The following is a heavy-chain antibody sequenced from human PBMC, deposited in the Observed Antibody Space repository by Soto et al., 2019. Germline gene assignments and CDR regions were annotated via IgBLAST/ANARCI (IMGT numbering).Heavy chain of an antibody. Sequence: GASVKVSCKASDYTFSSYSISWVRQAPGQGLEWMGWISTYNGNTNYAQKVQGRVTMTTDTSTSTAYMELRSLSSDDTAVYYCARDVAVADNFDYWGQGTLVTVSS. CDR1: DYTFSSYS. J-gene: IGHJ4*02. D-gene: IGHD6-19*01. V-gene: IGHV1-18*01. CDR3: ARDVAVADNFDY. CDR2: ISTYNGNT.